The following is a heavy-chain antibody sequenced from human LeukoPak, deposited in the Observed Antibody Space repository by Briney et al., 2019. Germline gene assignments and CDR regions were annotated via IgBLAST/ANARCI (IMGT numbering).Heavy chain of an antibody. D-gene: IGHD2-2*01. CDR2: INHSGST. V-gene: IGHV4-34*01. J-gene: IGHJ6*02. CDR3: ARGSRNIVVVPAFSYYYYYGMDV. CDR1: GGSFSGYY. Sequence: PSETLSLTCAVYGGSFSGYYWSWIRQPPGKGPEWIGEINHSGSTNYNPSLKSRVTISVDTSKNQFSLKLSSVTAADTAVYYCARGSRNIVVVPAFSYYYYYGMDVWGQGTTVTVSS.